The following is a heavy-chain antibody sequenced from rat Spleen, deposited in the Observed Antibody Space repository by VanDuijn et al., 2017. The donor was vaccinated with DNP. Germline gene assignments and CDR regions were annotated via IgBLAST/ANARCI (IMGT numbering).Heavy chain of an antibody. CDR1: GYSITSSSR. CDR3: ARWPGYNPPYAMDA. J-gene: IGHJ4*01. CDR2: INSAGST. V-gene: IGHV3-3*01. D-gene: IGHD1-4*01. Sequence: EVQLQESGPGLLKPSQSLSLTCSVTGYSITSSSRWNWIRKFPGNKLEWMGYINSAGSTNYNPSLKSRISITRDTSKNQLFLQVNSLTTEYTATYYCARWPGYNPPYAMDAWGQGTSVTVSS.